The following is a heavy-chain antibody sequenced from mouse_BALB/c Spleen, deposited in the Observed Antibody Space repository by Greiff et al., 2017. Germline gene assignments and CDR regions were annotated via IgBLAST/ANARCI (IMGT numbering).Heavy chain of an antibody. D-gene: IGHD3-1*01. CDR3: ARISSGYDAMDY. J-gene: IGHJ4*01. CDR1: GYSITSDYA. CDR2: ISYSGST. V-gene: IGHV3-2*02. Sequence: EVKLMESGPGLVKPSQSLSLTCTVTGYSITSDYAWNWIRQFPGNKLEWMGYISYSGSTSYNPSLKSRISITRDTSKNQFFLQLNSVTTEDTATYYCARISSGYDAMDYWGQGTSVTVSS.